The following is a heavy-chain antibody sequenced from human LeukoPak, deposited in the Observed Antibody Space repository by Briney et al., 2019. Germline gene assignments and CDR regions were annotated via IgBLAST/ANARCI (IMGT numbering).Heavy chain of an antibody. CDR3: AKSRQDTAMINYYFDY. Sequence: GGSLRLSCAASGFTFSTYAMSWVRQAPGKGLEWVSAISGSGVSAYYRDSVKGRLTISRDNSKNTLLLQMNSLTAEDTAVYYCAKSRQDTAMINYYFDYWGQGTLVTVSP. CDR2: ISGSGVSA. CDR1: GFTFSTYA. V-gene: IGHV3-23*01. J-gene: IGHJ4*02. D-gene: IGHD5-18*01.